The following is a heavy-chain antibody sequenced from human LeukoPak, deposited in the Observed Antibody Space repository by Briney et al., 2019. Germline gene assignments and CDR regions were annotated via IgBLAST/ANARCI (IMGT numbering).Heavy chain of an antibody. CDR2: IYTSGST. J-gene: IGHJ3*02. Sequence: SQTLSLTCTVSGGSISSGSYYWSWIRQPAGKGLEWIGRIYTSGSTNYNPSLKSRVTISVDTSKNQFSLKLSSVTAADTAVYYCARPSYDSSGYDPPDAFDIWGQGTMVTVSS. V-gene: IGHV4-61*02. CDR3: ARPSYDSSGYDPPDAFDI. D-gene: IGHD3-22*01. CDR1: GGSISSGSYY.